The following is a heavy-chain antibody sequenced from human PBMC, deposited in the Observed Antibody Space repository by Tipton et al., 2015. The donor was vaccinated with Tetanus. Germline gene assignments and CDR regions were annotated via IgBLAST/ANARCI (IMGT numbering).Heavy chain of an antibody. D-gene: IGHD6-19*01. V-gene: IGHV4-59*01. CDR1: GGSISSYY. CDR3: VRSSPIRVADKWGVDWFDP. CDR2: VHYSGST. J-gene: IGHJ5*02. Sequence: TLSLTCTVSGGSISSYYWTWIRQPPGRGLEWIGYVHYSGSTNYNPSLKSRVTMSVDTSKNQFSLRLNSVTAADTAMYYCVRSSPIRVADKWGVDWFDPWGQGTLVTVSS.